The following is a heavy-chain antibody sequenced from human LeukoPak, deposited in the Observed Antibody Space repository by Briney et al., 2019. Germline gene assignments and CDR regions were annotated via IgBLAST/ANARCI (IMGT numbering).Heavy chain of an antibody. Sequence: GGSLRLSCVVSGFTFNRCWMNWVRQAPGRGLEWVAHINPDGRDTYYVDSVKGRFTISRDNAQNSMYLQMNSLRVEDTAVYYCTSWGDTTAEYFQRWGQGTLVTVSS. J-gene: IGHJ1*01. CDR1: GFTFNRCW. V-gene: IGHV3-7*01. CDR2: INPDGRDT. D-gene: IGHD2-21*02. CDR3: TSWGDTTAEYFQR.